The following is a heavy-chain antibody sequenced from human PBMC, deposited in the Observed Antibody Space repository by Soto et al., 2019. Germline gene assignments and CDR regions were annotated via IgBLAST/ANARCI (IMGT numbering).Heavy chain of an antibody. Sequence: QVQLVESGGGVVQPGRSLRLSCAASGFTFSSYGMHWVRQAPGKGLEWVAVIWYDGSNKYYADSVKGRFTISRDNSKNTLDLQMNSLRAEDTAVYYCARDPADTSMSHYFDYWGQGTLVTVSS. CDR2: IWYDGSNK. V-gene: IGHV3-33*01. J-gene: IGHJ4*02. CDR3: ARDPADTSMSHYFDY. D-gene: IGHD5-18*01. CDR1: GFTFSSYG.